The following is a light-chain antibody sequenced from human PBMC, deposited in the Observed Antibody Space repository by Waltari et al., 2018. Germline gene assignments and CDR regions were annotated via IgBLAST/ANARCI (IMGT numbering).Light chain of an antibody. J-gene: IGLJ2*01. V-gene: IGLV2-23*02. CDR1: SSDVGNYKR. CDR2: AVS. CDR3: SSFAGSSKGV. Sequence: QSALTQPASVSGSPGQSITISCTGTSSDVGNYKRVSWYQQHPGQAHKLMIYAVSKRPSGIPDRFSGSKSGDMASLTISGLQPEDEAEYFCSSFAGSSKGVFGGGTKVTVL.